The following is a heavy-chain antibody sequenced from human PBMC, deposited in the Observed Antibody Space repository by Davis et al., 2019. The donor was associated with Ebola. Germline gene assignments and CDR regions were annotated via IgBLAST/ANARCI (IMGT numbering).Heavy chain of an antibody. CDR2: INPNSGGT. J-gene: IGHJ6*02. Sequence: ASVKVSCKASGYTFTGYYMHWVRQAPGQGLEWMGWINPNSGGTNYAQKFQGRVTITRDTSASTAYMELSSLRSEDTAVYYCARAGLQGYGAIPTPGYYYGMDVWGQGTTVTVSS. CDR3: ARAGLQGYGAIPTPGYYYGMDV. D-gene: IGHD4-17*01. CDR1: GYTFTGYY. V-gene: IGHV1-2*02.